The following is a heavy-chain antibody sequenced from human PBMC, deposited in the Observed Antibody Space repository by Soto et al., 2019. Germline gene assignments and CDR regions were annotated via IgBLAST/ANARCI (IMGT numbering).Heavy chain of an antibody. CDR2: ISSGGTTI. CDR1: GFTFNSYE. J-gene: IGHJ4*02. D-gene: IGHD1-26*01. Sequence: ESGGGLVQPGGSLRLSCAASGFTFNSYEMNWVRQAPGKGLEWLSYISSGGTTIYYADSVKGRFTISRDNAKNSLFLQMNSLRAEDTAVYYCARGQWEQYYFDYWGQGTLVTVSS. CDR3: ARGQWEQYYFDY. V-gene: IGHV3-48*03.